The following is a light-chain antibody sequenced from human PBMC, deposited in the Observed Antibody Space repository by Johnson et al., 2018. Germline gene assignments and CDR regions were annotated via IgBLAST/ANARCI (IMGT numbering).Light chain of an antibody. V-gene: IGLV1-51*02. CDR3: GTWDSSLSAGNV. CDR1: SSNIGNNY. J-gene: IGLJ1*01. Sequence: QSVLTQPPSVSEAPGQKVTISCSGSSSNIGNNYVSWYQQLPGTAPKLLIYENNKRPSGIPDRFSGSKSGTSATLGITGLQTGDEADYYCGTWDSSLSAGNVFGTGTKGTVL. CDR2: ENN.